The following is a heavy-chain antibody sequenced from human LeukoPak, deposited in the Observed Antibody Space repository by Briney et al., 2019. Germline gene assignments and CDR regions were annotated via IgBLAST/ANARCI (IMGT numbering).Heavy chain of an antibody. D-gene: IGHD6-19*01. CDR3: ARRGEVAGYTDWFDP. CDR1: GGPVSSASHY. Sequence: PSETLSLTCTVSGGPVSSASHYWSWIRQPPGKGLEWIGFGFYSGSTYYNPSLKSRVSISVDTSKNQFSLKLSSVTAADTAVYYCARRGEVAGYTDWFDPWGQGTLVTVSS. J-gene: IGHJ5*02. V-gene: IGHV4-61*01. CDR2: GFYSGST.